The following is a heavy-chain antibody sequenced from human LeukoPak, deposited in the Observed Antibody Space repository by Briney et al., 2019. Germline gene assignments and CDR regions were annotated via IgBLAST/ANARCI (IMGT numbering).Heavy chain of an antibody. CDR3: TNLDY. Sequence: GGSLRLSCVASGFTFSRFEMNWVRQAPGEGLEWVGRIRSKANSYATAYAASVKGRFTISRDDSKNTAYLQMNSLKPEDTAVYYCTNLDYWGQGTLVTVSS. CDR2: IRSKANSYAT. J-gene: IGHJ4*02. V-gene: IGHV3-73*01. CDR1: GFTFSRFE.